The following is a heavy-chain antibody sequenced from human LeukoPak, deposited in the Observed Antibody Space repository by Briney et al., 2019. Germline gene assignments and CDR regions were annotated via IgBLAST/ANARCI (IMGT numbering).Heavy chain of an antibody. CDR2: FDPEDGET. J-gene: IGHJ4*02. CDR1: GYTLTELS. Sequence: GASVKVSCKVSGYTLTELSMHWVRQAPGKGLEWMGGFDPEDGETIYAQKFQGRVTITTDESTSTAYMELSSLRSEDTAVYYCARDVSHLGVVIWGQGTLVTVSS. V-gene: IGHV1-24*01. CDR3: ARDVSHLGVVI. D-gene: IGHD3-3*01.